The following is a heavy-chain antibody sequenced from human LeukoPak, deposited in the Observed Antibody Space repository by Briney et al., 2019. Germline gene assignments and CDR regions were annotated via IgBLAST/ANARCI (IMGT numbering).Heavy chain of an antibody. D-gene: IGHD3-9*01. CDR1: GYTFTSYG. V-gene: IGHV1-69*04. CDR3: ARAHHYDILTGYSF. J-gene: IGHJ4*02. CDR2: IIPILGIA. Sequence: GASVKVSCKASGYTFTSYGISWVRQAPGQGLAWMGRIIPILGIANYAQKFQGRVTITADKSTSTAYMELSSLRSEDTAVYYCARAHHYDILTGYSFWGQGTLVTVSS.